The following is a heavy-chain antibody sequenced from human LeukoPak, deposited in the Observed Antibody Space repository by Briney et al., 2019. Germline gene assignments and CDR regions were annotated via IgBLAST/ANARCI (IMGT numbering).Heavy chain of an antibody. J-gene: IGHJ4*02. V-gene: IGHV1-2*02. D-gene: IGHD4-17*01. Sequence: AAVTDSFKGSGYTFTVYYMHGVRQAPGQGVEGMGWINPNSGGTNYAQKFQGRVTMTRDTSISTAYMELSRLRSDDTAVYYCARDPMTTVTYFDYWGQGTLVTVSS. CDR2: INPNSGGT. CDR1: GYTFTVYY. CDR3: ARDPMTTVTYFDY.